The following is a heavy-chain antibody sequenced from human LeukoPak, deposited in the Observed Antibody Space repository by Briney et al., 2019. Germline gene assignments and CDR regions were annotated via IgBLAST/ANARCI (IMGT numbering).Heavy chain of an antibody. CDR2: IYYSGST. CDR3: ASQRAYCSSTSCYDY. CDR1: GGSISPFD. J-gene: IGHJ4*02. V-gene: IGHV4-59*08. Sequence: SETLSLTCTVSGGSISPFDWSWIRQPPGKGLEWIGYIYYSGSTNYNPSLKSRVTISVDTSKNQFSLKLSSVTAADTAVYYCASQRAYCSSTSCYDYWGQGTLVTVSS. D-gene: IGHD2-2*01.